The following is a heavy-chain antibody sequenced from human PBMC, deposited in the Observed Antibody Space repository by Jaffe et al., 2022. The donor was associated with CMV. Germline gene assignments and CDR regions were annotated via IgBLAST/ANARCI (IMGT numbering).Heavy chain of an antibody. CDR3: ARRTFDIVATKEGLWEDKSYYYMDV. Sequence: QVQLQESGPGLVKPSETLSLTCTVSGGSISSYYWSWIRQPPGKGLEWIGYIYYSGSTNYNPSLKSRVTISVDTSKNQFSLKLSSVTAADTAVYYCARRTFDIVATKEGLWEDKSYYYMDVWGKGTTVTVSS. V-gene: IGHV4-59*01. D-gene: IGHD5-12*01. CDR2: IYYSGST. J-gene: IGHJ6*03. CDR1: GGSISSYY.